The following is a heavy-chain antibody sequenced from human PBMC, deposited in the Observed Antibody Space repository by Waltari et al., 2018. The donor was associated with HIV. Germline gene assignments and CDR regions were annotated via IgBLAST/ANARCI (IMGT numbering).Heavy chain of an antibody. CDR3: AKDMHDSSGYLFEY. Sequence: QVQLVASGGGVVQPGRSMSLVCAARGFTFPRHGMPWVRQAPGKGLEWVAIISSDGSNKYYADSVKGRFTISRDNSKNTLYLQMNSLRAEDTAMYYCAKDMHDSSGYLFEYWGQGTLVTVSS. J-gene: IGHJ4*02. D-gene: IGHD3-22*01. CDR1: GFTFPRHG. V-gene: IGHV3-30*18. CDR2: ISSDGSNK.